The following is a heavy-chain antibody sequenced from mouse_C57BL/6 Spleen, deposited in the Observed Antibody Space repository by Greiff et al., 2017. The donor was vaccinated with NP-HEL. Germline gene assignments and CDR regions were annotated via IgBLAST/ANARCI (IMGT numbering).Heavy chain of an antibody. J-gene: IGHJ4*01. V-gene: IGHV1-55*01. CDR2: IYPGSGST. Sequence: QVQLKQPGAELVKPGASVKMSCKASGYTFTSYWITWVKQRPGQGLVWIGDIYPGSGSTNYNEKFKSKATLTVDTSSSTAYMQLSSLTSEDSAVYYCARKNSNYLFYYAMDYWGQGTSVTVSS. CDR3: ARKNSNYLFYYAMDY. D-gene: IGHD2-5*01. CDR1: GYTFTSYW.